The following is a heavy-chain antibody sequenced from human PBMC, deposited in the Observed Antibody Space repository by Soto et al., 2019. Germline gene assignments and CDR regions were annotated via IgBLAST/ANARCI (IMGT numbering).Heavy chain of an antibody. J-gene: IGHJ5*02. Sequence: SETLSLTCTVSGGSISSYHWSWIRQSPGKGLEWIGYVFYTGSTKYNPALKRRVTISVDTSKNQFSLKLSSVSAADTGLYYCARSYTGTFYGYDTWGQGILVTVSS. D-gene: IGHD1-26*01. CDR1: GGSISSYH. CDR3: ARSYTGTFYGYDT. V-gene: IGHV4-59*01. CDR2: VFYTGST.